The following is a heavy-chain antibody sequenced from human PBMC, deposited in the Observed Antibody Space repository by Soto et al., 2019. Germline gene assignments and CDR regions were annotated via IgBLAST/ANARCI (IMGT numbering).Heavy chain of an antibody. CDR1: GYSFTSYW. CDR2: IYPGDSDT. CDR3: ARLEYCSGGSCYGAFDI. J-gene: IGHJ3*02. V-gene: IGHV5-51*01. Sequence: GESLKISCKGSGYSFTSYWIGWVRQMPGKGLEWMGIIYPGDSDTRYSPSFQGQVTISADKSISTAYLQWSSLKASDTAMYYCARLEYCSGGSCYGAFDIWGQGTMVTVSS. D-gene: IGHD2-15*01.